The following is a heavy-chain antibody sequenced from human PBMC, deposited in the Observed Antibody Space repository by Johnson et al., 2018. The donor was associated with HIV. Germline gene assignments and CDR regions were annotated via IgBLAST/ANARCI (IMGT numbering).Heavy chain of an antibody. CDR2: ISYDAKNK. V-gene: IGHV3-30*14. CDR1: GFTFSDYA. Sequence: QVQLVESGGGVVQPGRSLRLSCVASGFTFSDYAVHWVRQAPGKGLEWVAVISYDAKNKYYADSVKGRFTISRDNSKNTLYLQMGSLRVEDMAVYYCARSDVDIVATILFDIWGQGTMVTVSS. J-gene: IGHJ3*02. D-gene: IGHD5-12*01. CDR3: ARSDVDIVATILFDI.